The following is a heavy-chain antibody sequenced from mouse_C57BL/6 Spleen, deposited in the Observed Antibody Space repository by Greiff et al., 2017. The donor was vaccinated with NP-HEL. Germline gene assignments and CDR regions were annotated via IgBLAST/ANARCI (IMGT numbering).Heavy chain of an antibody. Sequence: VQLQQPGAELVMPGASVKLSCKASGYTFTSYWMHWVKQRPGQGLEWIGEIDPSDSYTNYNQKFKGKSTLTVDKSSSTAYMQRSSLTSEDSAFYYGARAPGAMDYWGQGTSVTVSS. CDR1: GYTFTSYW. J-gene: IGHJ4*01. CDR3: ARAPGAMDY. CDR2: IDPSDSYT. V-gene: IGHV1-69*01.